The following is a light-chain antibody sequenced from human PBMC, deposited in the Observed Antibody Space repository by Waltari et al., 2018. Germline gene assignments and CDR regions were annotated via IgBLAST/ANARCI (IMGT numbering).Light chain of an antibody. V-gene: IGLV2-23*02. CDR2: EVS. CDR1: SSDVGSYNL. Sequence: QSDLTQPASVSGSPGQSITISCTGTSSDVGSYNLVSWYQQHPGKAPKLMIYEVSKRPSGVSNRFSGSKSGNTASLTISGLLAEDEADYYCCSYAGSSTVVFGGGTKLTVL. J-gene: IGLJ2*01. CDR3: CSYAGSSTVV.